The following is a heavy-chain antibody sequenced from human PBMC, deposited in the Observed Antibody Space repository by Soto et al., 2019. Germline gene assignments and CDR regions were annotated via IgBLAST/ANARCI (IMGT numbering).Heavy chain of an antibody. CDR2: ISAYNGNT. CDR3: ARHFSDMVVVVAATPLDH. V-gene: IGHV1-18*01. Sequence: QVQLVQSGAEVKKPGASVKVSCKASGYTFTSYGISWVRQAPGQGLEWMGWISAYNGNTNYAQKLQGRVTMTTDTSTSQPYRELGSLRSDDTAVYYGARHFSDMVVVVAATPLDHGGQGPLVTVSS. CDR1: GYTFTSYG. J-gene: IGHJ4*02. D-gene: IGHD2-15*01.